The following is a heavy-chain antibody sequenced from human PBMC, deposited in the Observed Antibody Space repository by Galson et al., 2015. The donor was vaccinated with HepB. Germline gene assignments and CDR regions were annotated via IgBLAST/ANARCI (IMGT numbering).Heavy chain of an antibody. J-gene: IGHJ4*02. V-gene: IGHV3-74*01. Sequence: SLRLSCAASGFTFSSYWMHWVRQAPGKNLVWVSRIKSDGSTSYADSVKGRFTVSRDNAKNTLFLQMNSLRAEDTAVYYCARDRAYAIDYWGQGTLVTVSS. D-gene: IGHD2-8*01. CDR2: IKSDGST. CDR1: GFTFSSYW. CDR3: ARDRAYAIDY.